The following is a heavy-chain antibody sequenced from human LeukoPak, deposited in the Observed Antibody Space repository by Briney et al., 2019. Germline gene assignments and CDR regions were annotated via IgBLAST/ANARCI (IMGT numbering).Heavy chain of an antibody. CDR3: TTLGALDY. J-gene: IGHJ4*02. CDR1: GFTFSNAW. CDR2: IKSKTSGGTT. V-gene: IGHV3-15*01. D-gene: IGHD3-16*01. Sequence: GGSLRLSCAASGFTFSNAWMSWVRQAPGKGLEWVGRIKSKTSGGTTDYAAPVKGRFTISRDDSKNTLYLQLNSLKTEDTAVYYCTTLGALDYWGQGTLVTVSS.